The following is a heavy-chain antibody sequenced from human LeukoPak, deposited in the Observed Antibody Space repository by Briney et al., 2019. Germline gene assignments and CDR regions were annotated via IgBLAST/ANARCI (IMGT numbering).Heavy chain of an antibody. J-gene: IGHJ4*02. CDR1: GFTFSSYV. Sequence: PGGSLRLSCAASGFTFSSYVMSWVRQAPGKGLEWVSGNSGSGDSTFYADSVKGRFTISRDNSKNTVFLQMNSLGAEDTAVYYCAKDLRAAIAVSGPRGTFDSWGQKTLVTVSS. CDR2: NSGSGDST. D-gene: IGHD6-19*01. CDR3: AKDLRAAIAVSGPRGTFDS. V-gene: IGHV3-23*01.